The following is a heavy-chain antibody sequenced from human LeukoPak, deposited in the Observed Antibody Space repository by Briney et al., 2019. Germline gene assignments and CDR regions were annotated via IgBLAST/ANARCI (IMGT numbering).Heavy chain of an antibody. CDR1: GDSISSGDYY. J-gene: IGHJ3*02. Sequence: SETLSLTCTVSGDSISSGDYYWSWIRQPAGKGLEWIGRISSSRSTNYNPSLKSRVTISVDTSKNQFSLKLSSVTAADTAVYFCARGPYSYDSSGAFDIWGQGTMVTVSS. V-gene: IGHV4-61*02. CDR3: ARGPYSYDSSGAFDI. D-gene: IGHD3-22*01. CDR2: ISSSRST.